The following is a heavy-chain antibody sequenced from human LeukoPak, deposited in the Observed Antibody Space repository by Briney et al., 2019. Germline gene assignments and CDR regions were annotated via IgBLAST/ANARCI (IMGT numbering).Heavy chain of an antibody. Sequence: PSETLSLTCTVSGASISSYYWTWIRQPAGEGLEWIGRIYTSGSTNYNPSLKSRVTMSVDTSKNQFSLKLSSVTAADTAVYYCARARGGSASYGHFDYWGQGTLVTVSS. J-gene: IGHJ4*02. CDR3: ARARGGSASYGHFDY. V-gene: IGHV4-4*07. CDR1: GASISSYY. D-gene: IGHD1-26*01. CDR2: IYTSGST.